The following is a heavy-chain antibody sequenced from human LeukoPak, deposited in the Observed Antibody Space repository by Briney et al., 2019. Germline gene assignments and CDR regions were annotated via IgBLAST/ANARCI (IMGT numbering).Heavy chain of an antibody. CDR2: LSGSGITT. D-gene: IGHD6-19*01. CDR3: AKGIYSSGWSYFDY. J-gene: IGHJ4*01. V-gene: IGHV3-23*01. Sequence: GGSLRLSCAASGFTFSNFAMSWVRQAPGKGLEWVSTLSGSGITTYYADSVKGRFTISRDNSKNTLYLQMNSLRAEDTAVYYCAKGIYSSGWSYFDYWGHGTLVTVSS. CDR1: GFTFSNFA.